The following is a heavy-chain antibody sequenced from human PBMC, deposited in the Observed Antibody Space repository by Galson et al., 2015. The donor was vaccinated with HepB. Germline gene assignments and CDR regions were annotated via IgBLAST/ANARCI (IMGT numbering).Heavy chain of an antibody. CDR2: IYYSGST. Sequence: TLSLTCTVSGGSISSGGYYWSWIRQHPGKGLEWIGYIYYSGSTYYNPSLKSRVTISVDTSKNQFSLKLSSVTAADTAVYYCARGRYYYGSGKRGQGLGGMDVWGQGTTVTVSS. D-gene: IGHD3-10*01. V-gene: IGHV4-31*03. CDR3: ARGRYYYGSGKRGQGLGGMDV. CDR1: GGSISSGGYY. J-gene: IGHJ6*02.